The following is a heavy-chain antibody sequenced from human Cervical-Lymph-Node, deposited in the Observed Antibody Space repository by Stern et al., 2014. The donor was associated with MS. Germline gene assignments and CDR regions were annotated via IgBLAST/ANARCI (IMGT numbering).Heavy chain of an antibody. Sequence: VQLVESGAEVKKPGSSVNVSCKASGGTFNNFAVSWVRQVPGQGYEWMGGIMPIFESTNYAQKFRNRVTISADKSTNTVYMELSSLESDDTSIYYCVRGLSGYDYWCFDLWGRGTLVTVSS. CDR1: GGTFNNFA. J-gene: IGHJ2*01. D-gene: IGHD5-12*01. CDR2: IMPIFEST. V-gene: IGHV1-69*06. CDR3: VRGLSGYDYWCFDL.